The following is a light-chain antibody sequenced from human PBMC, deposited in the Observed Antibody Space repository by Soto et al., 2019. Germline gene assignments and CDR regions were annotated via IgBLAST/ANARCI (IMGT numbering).Light chain of an antibody. Sequence: EIVLTQSPGTLSLSPGERATLSCRASQSVSSSYLAWYQQKPGQAPRLLIYGASSRATGIPDGFSGSGSGTDFTLTISSLEPEDFAVYYCQQRSNWPPTFGQGTKVDIK. V-gene: IGKV3D-20*02. CDR3: QQRSNWPPT. CDR1: QSVSSSY. J-gene: IGKJ1*01. CDR2: GAS.